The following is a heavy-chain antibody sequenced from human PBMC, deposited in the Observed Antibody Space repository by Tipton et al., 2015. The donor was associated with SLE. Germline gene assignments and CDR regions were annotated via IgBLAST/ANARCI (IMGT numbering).Heavy chain of an antibody. CDR1: GHSISSGFY. Sequence: TLSLTCSVPGHSISSGFYWGWIRQSPGKGLEWIGNFYHRGTTYYNPSLKSRVTISADTSKNHLSLKLTSVTAADTAGYFCARSSSVRTLLWPTFAYWGQGTLVTVSS. J-gene: IGHJ4*02. CDR2: FYHRGTT. CDR3: ARSSSVRTLLWPTFAY. D-gene: IGHD2/OR15-2a*01. V-gene: IGHV4-38-2*01.